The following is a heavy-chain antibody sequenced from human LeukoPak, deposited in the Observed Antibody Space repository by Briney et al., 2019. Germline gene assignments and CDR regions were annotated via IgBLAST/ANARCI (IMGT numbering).Heavy chain of an antibody. J-gene: IGHJ3*02. Sequence: PGGSLRLFCAASGFIFNSYSMNWVRQAPGKGLEWVSAISSSSSYKFNADSVKGRFTISRDNARNLLYLQMNSLRAEDTAVYYCVRDNRDAFDIWGQGTMVTVSS. V-gene: IGHV3-21*01. CDR3: VRDNRDAFDI. CDR1: GFIFNSYS. CDR2: ISSSSSYK.